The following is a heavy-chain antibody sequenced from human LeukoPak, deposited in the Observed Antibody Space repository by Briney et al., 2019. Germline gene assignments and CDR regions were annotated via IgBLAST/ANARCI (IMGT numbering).Heavy chain of an antibody. CDR1: GFTFTSYW. D-gene: IGHD1-26*01. Sequence: GGSLRLSCAASGFTFTSYWMHWVRQAPGKGLVWVSRVNRGGSSTDYADSVKGRFTISRDNAKNTLYLQIDSLRADDTAVYYCAKEGWETWGQGTLVTVSS. CDR2: VNRGGSST. J-gene: IGHJ5*02. V-gene: IGHV3-74*01. CDR3: AKEGWET.